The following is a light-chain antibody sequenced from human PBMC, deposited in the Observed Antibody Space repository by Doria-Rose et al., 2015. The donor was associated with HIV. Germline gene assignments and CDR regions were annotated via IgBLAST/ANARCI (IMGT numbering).Light chain of an antibody. CDR3: QQYYSSPLT. CDR2: WAS. J-gene: IGKJ4*01. CDR1: QSVLYSSNNKNY. V-gene: IGKV4-1*01. Sequence: DSLAVSLGERATINCKSSQSVLYSSNNKNYLAWYQQKPGQPPKPLIYWASTRESGVPDRFSGSGSATDFTLTISSLQAEDVAIYFCQQYYSSPLTFGGGTKVEIK.